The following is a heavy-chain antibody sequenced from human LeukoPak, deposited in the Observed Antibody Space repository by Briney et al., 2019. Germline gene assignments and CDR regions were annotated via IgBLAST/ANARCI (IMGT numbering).Heavy chain of an antibody. V-gene: IGHV1-69*13. D-gene: IGHD1-14*01. CDR2: IIPIFGTA. CDR3: ARVGYNHALYYFDY. J-gene: IGHJ4*02. Sequence: ASVKVSCKASGGTFSSYAISWVRQAPGQGLEWMGGIIPIFGTANYAQKFQGRVTITADESTSTAYMELSSLRSEDTAVYYCARVGYNHALYYFDYWGQGTLVTVSS. CDR1: GGTFSSYA.